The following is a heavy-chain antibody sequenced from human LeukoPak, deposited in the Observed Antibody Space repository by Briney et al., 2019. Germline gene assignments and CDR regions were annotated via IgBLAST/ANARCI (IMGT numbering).Heavy chain of an antibody. V-gene: IGHV4-4*07. CDR3: TSSSSGWFWNY. Sequence: SETLSLTCTVSGGSISSYYWSWIRQPAGKGLEWVGRIYTSGSTNYNPSLKSRVTMSVDTSKNQFSLKLSSVTAADTAVYYCTSSSSGWFWNYWGQGTLVTVSS. D-gene: IGHD6-19*01. J-gene: IGHJ4*02. CDR1: GGSISSYY. CDR2: IYTSGST.